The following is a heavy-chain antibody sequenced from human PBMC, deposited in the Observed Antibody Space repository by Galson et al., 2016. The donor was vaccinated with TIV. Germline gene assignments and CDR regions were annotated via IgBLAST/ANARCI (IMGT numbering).Heavy chain of an antibody. CDR3: ARYFYGSGSSSHFDY. V-gene: IGHV2-5*01. D-gene: IGHD3-10*01. J-gene: IGHJ4*02. CDR2: IYYNNEK. Sequence: PALVKPTQTLTLTCTFSEFSLSSSGVGVGWIRQPPGKALEWLALIYYNNEKRYSPSLNNRLTITRDTSKNQAVLTMTNMGAVDTGTYYCARYFYGSGSSSHFDYRGQGTLVTVSS. CDR1: EFSLSSSGVG.